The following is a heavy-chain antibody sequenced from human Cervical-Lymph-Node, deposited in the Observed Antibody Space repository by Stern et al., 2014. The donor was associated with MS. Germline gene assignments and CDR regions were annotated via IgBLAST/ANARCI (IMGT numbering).Heavy chain of an antibody. D-gene: IGHD4-11*01. V-gene: IGHV5-51*01. CDR1: GYIFTNYW. Sequence: EVQLVESGAEVKKPGESLKISCQASGYIFTNYWIGWVRQMPGKGLEWMGSILPVDSDTRYSPSFQGQVTISVAKSITTAYLQWSSLKASDTAMYYCARRDYSNSWFAPWGQGTLVTVSS. J-gene: IGHJ5*02. CDR3: ARRDYSNSWFAP. CDR2: ILPVDSDT.